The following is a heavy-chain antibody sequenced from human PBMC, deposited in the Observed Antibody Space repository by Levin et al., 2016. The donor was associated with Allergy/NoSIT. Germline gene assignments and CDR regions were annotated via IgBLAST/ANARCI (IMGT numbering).Heavy chain of an antibody. D-gene: IGHD3-16*01. CDR1: GGSVRNSY. V-gene: IGHV4-59*02. CDR3: ARQRGSPDDTFDI. Sequence: SETLSLTCTVSGGSVRNSYWSWIRQSPGRTLEWIGYISDSGTTNYNPSLKSRVTMSVDTSKNQFSLKLSSVTAADTAIYYCARQRGSPDDTFDIWGQGTMVTVSS. J-gene: IGHJ3*02. CDR2: ISDSGTT.